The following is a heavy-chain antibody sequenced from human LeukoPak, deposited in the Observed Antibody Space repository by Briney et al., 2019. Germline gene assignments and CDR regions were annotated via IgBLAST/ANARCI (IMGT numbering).Heavy chain of an antibody. CDR1: GFTFSSYS. Sequence: GGSLRLSCAASGFTFSSYSMNWVRQAPGKGLEWVSYISSSSSTIYYADSVKGRFTISRDNAKNSLYLQMNSLRAEDTAVYYCARDPADSSSWYFWFDPWGQGTLVTVSS. CDR2: ISSSSSTI. V-gene: IGHV3-48*04. J-gene: IGHJ5*02. D-gene: IGHD6-13*01. CDR3: ARDPADSSSWYFWFDP.